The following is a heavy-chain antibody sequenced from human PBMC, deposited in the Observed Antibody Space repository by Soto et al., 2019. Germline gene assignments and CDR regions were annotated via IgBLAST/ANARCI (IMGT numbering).Heavy chain of an antibody. CDR2: TGATGLTT. CDR1: GFTFSIYS. CDR3: ATVHNTWRCFDS. D-gene: IGHD1-1*01. Sequence: GGSLRLSCAASGFTFSIYSMTWVRQAPGKGLEWVSTTGATGLTTYYAASVKRRFTVSRDNSKNTLDLQMSNVRAEDTAVYYYATVHNTWRCFDSCGRGTRVALSS. J-gene: IGHJ4*02. V-gene: IGHV3-23*01.